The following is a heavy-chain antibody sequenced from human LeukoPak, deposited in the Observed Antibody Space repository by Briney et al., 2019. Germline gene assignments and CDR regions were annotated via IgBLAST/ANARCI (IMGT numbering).Heavy chain of an antibody. Sequence: SETLSLTCTVSGYSISSGYYWGWIRQPPGKGLVWIGSIYHSGSTYYNPSLTSRVTILVDTSKNQFSLKLSSVTAADTAVYYCARVRITMVRGAPAYFDYWGQGTLVTVSS. J-gene: IGHJ4*02. CDR3: ARVRITMVRGAPAYFDY. D-gene: IGHD3-10*01. CDR1: GYSISSGYY. CDR2: IYHSGST. V-gene: IGHV4-38-2*02.